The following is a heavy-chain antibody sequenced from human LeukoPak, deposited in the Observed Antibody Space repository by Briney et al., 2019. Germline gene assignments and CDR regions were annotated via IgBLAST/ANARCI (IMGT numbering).Heavy chain of an antibody. Sequence: PGGSLRLSCAASGFTFNSYAMTWVRQAPGKGLEWVSGISGSGGGTDYADSVKGRFTISRDNSKNTLYLQMNYLRAEDTAVYYCAKGPEFYYDSSGRNYFDYWGQGTLVTVSS. J-gene: IGHJ4*02. D-gene: IGHD3-22*01. CDR3: AKGPEFYYDSSGRNYFDY. V-gene: IGHV3-23*01. CDR1: GFTFNSYA. CDR2: ISGSGGGT.